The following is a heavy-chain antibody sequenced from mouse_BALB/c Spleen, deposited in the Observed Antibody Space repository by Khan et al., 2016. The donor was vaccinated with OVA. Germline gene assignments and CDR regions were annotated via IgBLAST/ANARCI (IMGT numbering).Heavy chain of an antibody. CDR3: TRFGYLFAY. CDR1: GYTFTSYW. D-gene: IGHD2-2*01. J-gene: IGHJ3*01. V-gene: IGHV1-5*01. Sequence: EVQLQQSGTVLARPGTSVKMSCKASGYTFTSYWMHWVKQRPGQGLEWIGAIYPGNSDTSYNQKFKGKAKLTAVTSTSTAYMELSSLTNDDSAFYYCTRFGYLFAYWGQGTLVTVSA. CDR2: IYPGNSDT.